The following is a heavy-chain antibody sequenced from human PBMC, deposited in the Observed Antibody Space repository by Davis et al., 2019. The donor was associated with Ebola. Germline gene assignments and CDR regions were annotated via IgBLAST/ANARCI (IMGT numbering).Heavy chain of an antibody. CDR1: GFTFSNYA. Sequence: GESLKISCAASGFTFSNYAMHWVRQAPGKGLEWVAVISYDGSNKYYADSVKGRFTISRDNSKNTLYLQMNSLRAEDTAVYYCARPRNDFWSGYYKWGQGTLVTVSS. V-gene: IGHV3-30*04. CDR2: ISYDGSNK. CDR3: ARPRNDFWSGYYK. D-gene: IGHD3-3*01. J-gene: IGHJ4*02.